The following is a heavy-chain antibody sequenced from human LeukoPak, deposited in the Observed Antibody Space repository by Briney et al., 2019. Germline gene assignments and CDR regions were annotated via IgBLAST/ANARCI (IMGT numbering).Heavy chain of an antibody. J-gene: IGHJ4*02. CDR2: IIPIFGTA. V-gene: IGHV1-69*01. Sequence: SVKVSCKASGGSFSSYAISRVRQAPGQGLEWMGGIIPIFGTANYAQKFQGRVTITADESTSTAYMELSSLRSEDTAVYYCARGYYDILTGLGYWGQGTLVTVSS. D-gene: IGHD3-9*01. CDR1: GGSFSSYA. CDR3: ARGYYDILTGLGY.